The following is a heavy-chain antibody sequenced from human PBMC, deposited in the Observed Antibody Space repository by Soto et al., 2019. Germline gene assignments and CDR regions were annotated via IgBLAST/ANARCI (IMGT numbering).Heavy chain of an antibody. Sequence: QVQLVQSGAEVKKPGASVKVSCKASHYSFARYGISWVRQAPGQGLEWMGWISTYNSNTKYAQKFQGRVTTTTDTPTSTAYMNLRSLTSDDTAVYYCAREGYCSSGSCALYSHDFFGMDVWGQGTTVTVSS. CDR1: HYSFARYG. J-gene: IGHJ6*02. D-gene: IGHD2-15*01. CDR2: ISTYNSNT. CDR3: AREGYCSSGSCALYSHDFFGMDV. V-gene: IGHV1-18*01.